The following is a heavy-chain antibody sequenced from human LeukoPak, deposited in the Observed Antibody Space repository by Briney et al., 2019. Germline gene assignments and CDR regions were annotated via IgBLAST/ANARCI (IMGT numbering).Heavy chain of an antibody. J-gene: IGHJ4*02. V-gene: IGHV3-53*01. CDR1: GFTVSSNY. CDR3: AKHMVRGVIKPLYFDY. Sequence: GGSLRLSCAASGFTVSSNYMSWVRQAPGKGLEWVSVIYSGGSTYYADSVKGRFTISRDNSKNTLYLQMNSLRAEDTAVYYCAKHMVRGVIKPLYFDYWGQGTLVTVSS. D-gene: IGHD3-10*01. CDR2: IYSGGST.